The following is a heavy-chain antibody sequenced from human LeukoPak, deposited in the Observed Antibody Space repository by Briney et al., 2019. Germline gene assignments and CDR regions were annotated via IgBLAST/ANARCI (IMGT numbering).Heavy chain of an antibody. V-gene: IGHV7-4-1*02. D-gene: IGHD6-19*01. CDR3: ANPSIAVAGTYAFDI. CDR1: GYTFTSYA. Sequence: GASVKVSCKASGYTFTSYAMNWVRQAPGLGLEWMGWINTNTGNPTYAQGFTGRFVFSLDTSVSTAYLQISSLKAEDTAVYYCANPSIAVAGTYAFDIWGQGTMVTVSS. CDR2: INTNTGNP. J-gene: IGHJ3*02.